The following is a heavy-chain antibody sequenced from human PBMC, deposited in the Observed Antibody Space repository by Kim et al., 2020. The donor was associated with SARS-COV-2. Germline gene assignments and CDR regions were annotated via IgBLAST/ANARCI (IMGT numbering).Heavy chain of an antibody. J-gene: IGHJ1*01. CDR2: ISVSGGTT. V-gene: IGHV3-23*01. CDR3: AKVEAAAGTFHH. CDR1: GFTYSNNV. D-gene: IGHD6-13*01. Sequence: GGSLRLSCAASGFTYSNNVMSWVRQAPGKGLEWVSTISVSGGTTYFADFVKGRFTISRDNSKNTLYLQMNSLRADDTAVFYCAKVEAAAGTFHHWGQGTLVTVSS.